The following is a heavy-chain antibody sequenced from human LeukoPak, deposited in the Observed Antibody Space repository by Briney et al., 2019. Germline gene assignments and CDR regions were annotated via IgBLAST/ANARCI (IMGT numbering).Heavy chain of an antibody. Sequence: GGSLRLSCAASGFTFSGYGMHWVRQAPGKGLEWVAVISYDGSDRYYADSVKGRFTISRDNSKDTAYLQMNSLSSDDTAMYYCARSGVTCSYCYFDSWGQGALVTVSS. CDR1: GFTFSGYG. CDR2: ISYDGSDR. V-gene: IGHV3-30*03. J-gene: IGHJ4*02. CDR3: ARSGVTCSYCYFDS. D-gene: IGHD2-15*01.